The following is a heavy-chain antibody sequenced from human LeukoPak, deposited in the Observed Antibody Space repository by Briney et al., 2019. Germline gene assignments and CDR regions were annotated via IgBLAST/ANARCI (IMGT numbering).Heavy chain of an antibody. CDR2: IYSGGST. V-gene: IGHV3-53*01. J-gene: IGHJ4*02. CDR1: GFTVSSNY. D-gene: IGHD3-10*01. CDR3: ARGTMVRGVIIEGSYYFDY. Sequence: GGSLRLSCAASGFTVSSNYMSWVRQAPGKGLEWVSVIYSGGSTYYADSVKGRFTISRDNSKNTLYLQMNSLRAEDTAVYYCARGTMVRGVIIEGSYYFDYWGQGTLVTVSS.